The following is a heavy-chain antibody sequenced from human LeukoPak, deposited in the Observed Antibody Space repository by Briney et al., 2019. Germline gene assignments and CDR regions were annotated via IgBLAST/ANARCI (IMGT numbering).Heavy chain of an antibody. J-gene: IGHJ4*02. CDR1: GYSFTTYW. Sequence: GESLKISCQGSGYSFTTYWIGWVGQMPGKGLECMGIIYPGDSDTRYSPSFQGQVTISADKSTNTAYLQWSSLKASDTAMYYCARLGTYWSNYYFEYWGQGTLVTVSS. V-gene: IGHV5-51*01. D-gene: IGHD3-10*01. CDR3: ARLGTYWSNYYFEY. CDR2: IYPGDSDT.